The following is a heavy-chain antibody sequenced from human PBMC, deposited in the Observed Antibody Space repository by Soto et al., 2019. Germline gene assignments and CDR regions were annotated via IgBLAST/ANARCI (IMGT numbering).Heavy chain of an antibody. CDR1: GGSISSYY. CDR2: IYYSWST. CDR3: AKMVRGFQYYYYYYYMDV. D-gene: IGHD3-10*01. Sequence: SETLSLTCTVAGGSISSYYWSWIRQPPGKGLEGIGYIYYSWSTNYNPSLKSRVTISVDTSKNQFSLKLSSVTAADTAVYYCAKMVRGFQYYYYYYYMDVWGKGTTVTVS. V-gene: IGHV4-59*01. J-gene: IGHJ6*03.